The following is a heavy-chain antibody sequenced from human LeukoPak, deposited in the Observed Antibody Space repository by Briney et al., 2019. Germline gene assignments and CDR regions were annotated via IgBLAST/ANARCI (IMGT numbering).Heavy chain of an antibody. J-gene: IGHJ5*02. V-gene: IGHV1-8*01. CDR3: ARGVGYCSGGSCYYTTVYNWFDP. Sequence: ASVKVSCMASGYTFTSYDINWARQATGQGLEWMGWMNPNSGNTGYAQKFQGRVTMTRNTSISTAYMELSSLRSEDTAVYYCARGVGYCSGGSCYYTTVYNWFDPWGQGTLVTVSS. CDR1: GYTFTSYD. D-gene: IGHD2-15*01. CDR2: MNPNSGNT.